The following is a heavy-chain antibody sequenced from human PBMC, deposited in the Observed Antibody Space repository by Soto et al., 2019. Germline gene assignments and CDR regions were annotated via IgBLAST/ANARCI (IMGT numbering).Heavy chain of an antibody. J-gene: IGHJ4*02. CDR2: INHSGST. Sequence: SETLSLTCAVYGGSFSGYYWSWIRQPPGKVLEWIGEINHSGSTNYNPSLKSRVTISVDTSKNQFSLKLSSVTAADTAVYYCAREAGIAAAGTLDYWGQGTLVTVSS. CDR1: GGSFSGYY. CDR3: AREAGIAAAGTLDY. V-gene: IGHV4-34*01. D-gene: IGHD6-13*01.